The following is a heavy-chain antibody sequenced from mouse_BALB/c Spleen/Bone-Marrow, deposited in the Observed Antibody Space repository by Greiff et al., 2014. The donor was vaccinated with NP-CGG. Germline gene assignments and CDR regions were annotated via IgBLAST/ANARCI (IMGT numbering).Heavy chain of an antibody. V-gene: IGHV14-3*02. CDR3: ANYYYGSSLFAY. CDR2: IDPANGNT. D-gene: IGHD1-1*01. CDR1: GFNIKDTY. Sequence: EVKLMESGAELVKPGASVKLSCTASGFNIKDTYMHWVKQRPEQGLEWIGRIDPANGNTKYDPKFQGKATITADTSSNTAHLQLSSLTSEDTAVYYCANYYYGSSLFAYWGQGTLVTVSA. J-gene: IGHJ3*01.